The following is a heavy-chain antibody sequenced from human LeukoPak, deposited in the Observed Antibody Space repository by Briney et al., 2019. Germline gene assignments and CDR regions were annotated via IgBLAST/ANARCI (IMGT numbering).Heavy chain of an antibody. D-gene: IGHD1-26*01. CDR1: GFTFSAYN. V-gene: IGHV3-21*01. J-gene: IGHJ6*03. Sequence: PGGSLRLSCAASGFTFSAYNMNWVRQTPGKGLGWVSSITSSSSYIYYADSVKGRFTISRDNAKNSLYLQMNSLRDEDTAIYYCARDPYSGTYYQYYYYYMDVWGKGTTVTVSS. CDR3: ARDPYSGTYYQYYYYYMDV. CDR2: ITSSSSYI.